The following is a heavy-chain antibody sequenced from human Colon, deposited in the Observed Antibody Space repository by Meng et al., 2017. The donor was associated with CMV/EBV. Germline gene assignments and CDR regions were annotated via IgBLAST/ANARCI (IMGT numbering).Heavy chain of an antibody. D-gene: IGHD5-18*01. J-gene: IGHJ4*02. CDR3: VGQRGDSPFAY. CDR2: IKPDGSQG. V-gene: IGHV3-7*01. Sequence: SCKASGFTLSSYWMTWVRQAPGKGLECVANIKPDGSQGYYVDSVKGRFTISRDNAKDLLYLQMNTLRVEDTAMYYCVGQRGDSPFAYWGQGALVTVSS. CDR1: GFTLSSYW.